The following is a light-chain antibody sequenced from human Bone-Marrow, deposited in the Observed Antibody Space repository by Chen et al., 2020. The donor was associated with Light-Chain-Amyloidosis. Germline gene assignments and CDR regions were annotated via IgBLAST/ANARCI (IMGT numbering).Light chain of an antibody. CDR3: QSADSSGTYEVV. Sequence: SYELTQPPSVSVSPGQTARITCSGDDLPTKYAYWYQQKPGQAPVLVIHRDTERPSGISERFSGSSSGTTAPLTISGVQAEDGADYHCQSADSSGTYEVVFGGGTKLTVL. CDR2: RDT. CDR1: DLPTKY. V-gene: IGLV3-25*03. J-gene: IGLJ2*01.